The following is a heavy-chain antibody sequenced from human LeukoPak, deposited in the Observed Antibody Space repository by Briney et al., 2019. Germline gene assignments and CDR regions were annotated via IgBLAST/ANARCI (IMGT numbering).Heavy chain of an antibody. Sequence: PSETLSLTCTVSGGSISSSSYYWGWIRQPPGKGLEWIGSIYYSGSTYYNPSLKSRVTISVDTSKNQFSLKLSSVTAADTAVYYCVSHYYDYGDYGAFDIWGQGTMVTVSS. J-gene: IGHJ3*02. D-gene: IGHD4-17*01. CDR2: IYYSGST. CDR1: GGSISSSSYY. CDR3: VSHYYDYGDYGAFDI. V-gene: IGHV4-39*01.